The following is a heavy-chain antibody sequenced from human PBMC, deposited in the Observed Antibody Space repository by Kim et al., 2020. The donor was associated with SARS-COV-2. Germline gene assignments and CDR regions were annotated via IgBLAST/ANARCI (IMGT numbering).Heavy chain of an antibody. D-gene: IGHD3-16*02. CDR2: DGSDK. CDR3: VRGVNIY. V-gene: IGHV3-7*01. J-gene: IGHJ4*02. Sequence: DGSDKNYGDSVKGRFTISRDNAKNSVFRQMNRLRAEDTAVYYCVRGVNIYWGQGTLVTVSS.